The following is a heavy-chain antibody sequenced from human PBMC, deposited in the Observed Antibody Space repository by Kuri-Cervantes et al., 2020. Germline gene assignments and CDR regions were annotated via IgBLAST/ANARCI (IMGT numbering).Heavy chain of an antibody. CDR2: IYHSGST. Sequence: GSLRLSCTVSGYSISSGYYWGWIRQPPGKGLEWIGSIYHSGSTYYNPSLKSRVTISVGTSKNQFSLKLSSVTAADTAVYYCARRGYSYGDFDYWGQGTLVTVSS. J-gene: IGHJ4*02. CDR3: ARRGYSYGDFDY. CDR1: GYSISSGYY. V-gene: IGHV4-38-2*02. D-gene: IGHD5-18*01.